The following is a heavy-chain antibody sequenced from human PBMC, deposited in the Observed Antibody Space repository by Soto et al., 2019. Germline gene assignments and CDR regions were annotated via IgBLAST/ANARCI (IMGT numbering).Heavy chain of an antibody. CDR3: ARDLTDDYFDY. CDR2: ISAYNGNT. J-gene: IGHJ4*02. CDR1: GYTFTNYG. Sequence: QVPLVQSGAEVKKPGASVKVSCKASGYTFTNYGISWVRQAPGQGLEWMGWISAYNGNTNYAQKLQGRVTMTTDTSTSTAYKELRSLRSDDTAVYYCARDLTDDYFDYWGQGTLVTVSS. D-gene: IGHD7-27*01. V-gene: IGHV1-18*01.